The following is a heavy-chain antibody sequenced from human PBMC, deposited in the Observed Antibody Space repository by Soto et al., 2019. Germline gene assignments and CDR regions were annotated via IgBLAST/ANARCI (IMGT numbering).Heavy chain of an antibody. V-gene: IGHV3-23*01. CDR1: GFAFNNFA. J-gene: IGHJ3*01. CDR3: AKIFGGYAFEV. D-gene: IGHD3-22*01. CDR2: IIGNGVAT. Sequence: DVQLLESGGGLVLPGGALRLSCAASGFAFNNFAKSWVRQAPGKGLEWVSSIIGNGVATYYTDTVKGQFTISRDNSKNTLTLQMTSLRADYTAVYICAKIFGGYAFEVWGQGTKVTGSS.